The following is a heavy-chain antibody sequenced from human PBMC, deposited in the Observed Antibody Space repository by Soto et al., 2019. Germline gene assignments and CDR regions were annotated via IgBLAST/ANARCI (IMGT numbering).Heavy chain of an antibody. Sequence: SETLSLTCVVSGYSFNSIHFWGWIRQPPGKGLRWIGSLSQNGGTYRNPSLRSRVTLSVDTSKNQFSLKLTSVTAADAAVYYWAVPTFSGARFCCMDVWGQGSTVTVS. J-gene: IGHJ6*02. V-gene: IGHV4-38-2*01. CDR2: LSQNGGT. D-gene: IGHD3-9*01. CDR3: AVPTFSGARFCCMDV. CDR1: GYSFNSIHF.